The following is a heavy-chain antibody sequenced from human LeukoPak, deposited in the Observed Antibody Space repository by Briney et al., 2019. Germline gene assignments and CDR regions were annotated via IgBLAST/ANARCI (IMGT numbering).Heavy chain of an antibody. CDR3: AREAVAANAFDY. CDR1: GFTFSSYS. D-gene: IGHD6-19*01. CDR2: ISGSGHTT. Sequence: GGSLRLSCAASGFTFSSYSMNWVRRAPGKGLEWVSRISGSGHTTYYTDSVKGRFTISRDTSRNTLYLQMNSLRVEDTAVYYCAREAVAANAFDYWGQGTLVTVSS. J-gene: IGHJ4*02. V-gene: IGHV3-23*01.